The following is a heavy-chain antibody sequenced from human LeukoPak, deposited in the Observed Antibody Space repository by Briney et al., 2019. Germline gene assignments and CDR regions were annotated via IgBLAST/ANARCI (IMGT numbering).Heavy chain of an antibody. J-gene: IGHJ4*02. Sequence: ASVKVSCKASGYTFTSYAMHWVRQAPGQRLEWMGWINAGNGNTKYSQKFQGRVTITRDTSARTAYMELSSLRSEDTAVYYCARGHVLLWFGELDYWGQGTLVTVSS. CDR2: INAGNGNT. CDR3: ARGHVLLWFGELDY. CDR1: GYTFTSYA. V-gene: IGHV1-3*01. D-gene: IGHD3-10*01.